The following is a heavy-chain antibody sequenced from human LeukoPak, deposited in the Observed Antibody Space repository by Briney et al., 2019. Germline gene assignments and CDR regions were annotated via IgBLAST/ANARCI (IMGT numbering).Heavy chain of an antibody. CDR3: AKDIQLST. D-gene: IGHD5-24*01. CDR2: ISYNGANS. V-gene: IGHV3-23*01. CDR1: GFTFRDAA. J-gene: IGHJ3*01. Sequence: GGSLRLSCAASGFTFRDAAMTWVRQAPGKGLEWVSLISYNGANSYYADSVKGRFTISRDNSRNTLFLQMNNLRVEDTAIYYCAKDIQLSTWGLGTMVTVSS.